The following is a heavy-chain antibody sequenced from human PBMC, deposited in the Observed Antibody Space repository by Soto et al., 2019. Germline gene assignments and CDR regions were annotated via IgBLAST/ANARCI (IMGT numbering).Heavy chain of an antibody. CDR1: GGSISSSSYY. CDR3: ATQEVGGSYVYTFDP. Sequence: KPSETLSLTCTVSGGSISSSSYYWGWIRQPPGKGLEWIGSIYYSGSTYYNPSLKSRVTISVDTSKNHFSLKLSSVTAADTAVYYCATQEVGGSYVYTFDPWGQGTLVTVSS. J-gene: IGHJ5*02. D-gene: IGHD1-26*01. V-gene: IGHV4-39*02. CDR2: IYYSGST.